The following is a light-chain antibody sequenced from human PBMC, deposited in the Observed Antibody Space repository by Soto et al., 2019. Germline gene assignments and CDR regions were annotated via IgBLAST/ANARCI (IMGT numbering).Light chain of an antibody. J-gene: IGKJ1*01. CDR1: HTIMTY. CDR3: QQSYNSPQT. V-gene: IGKV1-39*01. CDR2: AAS. Sequence: DIQMTQSPSSLSASVGDEVTITCRASHTIMTYLNWYQLKPGKPPRLLIYAASSLQSGVPLRFSGSGSGTDFTLTINSLQPEDFATYSCQQSYNSPQTFGQGTKVEIK.